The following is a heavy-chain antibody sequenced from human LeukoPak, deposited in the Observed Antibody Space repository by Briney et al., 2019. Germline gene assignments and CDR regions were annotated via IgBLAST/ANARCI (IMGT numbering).Heavy chain of an antibody. Sequence: GGSLRLSCAASGFTFSSYAMHWVRQAPGKGLEWVAVISYDGSNKYYADSVKGRFTISRDNSKNTLYLQMNSLRAEDTAVYYCARGPWDYVWGSYRYRSGYWGQGTLVTVSS. CDR2: ISYDGSNK. CDR1: GFTFSSYA. CDR3: ARGPWDYVWGSYRYRSGY. V-gene: IGHV3-30*04. J-gene: IGHJ4*02. D-gene: IGHD3-16*02.